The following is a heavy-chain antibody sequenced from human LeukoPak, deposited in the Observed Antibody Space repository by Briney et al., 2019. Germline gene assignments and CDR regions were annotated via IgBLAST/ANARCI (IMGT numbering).Heavy chain of an antibody. J-gene: IGHJ2*01. Sequence: PGGALRLPCAASGFTFSRFGMHWVRQAPGKGLEWVAVIGYDGSDQRYADSVKGRFTVSRDNPKNMVYLQMSSLGAEDTAVYYCASDRNWGKTSWYLDLWGRGNLVTVSS. CDR3: ASDRNWGKTSWYLDL. V-gene: IGHV3-33*01. CDR2: IGYDGSDQ. D-gene: IGHD7-27*01. CDR1: GFTFSRFG.